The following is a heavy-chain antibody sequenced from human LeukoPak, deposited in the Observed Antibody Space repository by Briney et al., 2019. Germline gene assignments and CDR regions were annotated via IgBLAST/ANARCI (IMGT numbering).Heavy chain of an antibody. J-gene: IGHJ2*01. CDR3: ARGGDGYTTYWYFDL. CDR2: IYTSGST. V-gene: IGHV4-4*07. CDR1: GGSISSYY. Sequence: SEALSLTCTVSGGSISSYYWSWLRQPAGQGLGWVGRIYTSGSTNYNPSLKSRVTMSVDTSKNQFSLKLSSVTAADTAVYYCARGGDGYTTYWYFDLWGRGTLVTVSS. D-gene: IGHD5-24*01.